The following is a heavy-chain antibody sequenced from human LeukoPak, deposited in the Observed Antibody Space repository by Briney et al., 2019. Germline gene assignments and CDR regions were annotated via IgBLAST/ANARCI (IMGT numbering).Heavy chain of an antibody. CDR3: ARDPYDSSGYYFPDY. Sequence: ASVKVSCKASGYTFTGYYMHWVRQAPGQGLEWMGWINPNSGGTNYAQKLQGRVTMTRDTPISTAYMELSRLRSDDTAVYYCARDPYDSSGYYFPDYWGQGTLVTVSS. CDR2: INPNSGGT. J-gene: IGHJ4*02. CDR1: GYTFTGYY. D-gene: IGHD3-22*01. V-gene: IGHV1-2*02.